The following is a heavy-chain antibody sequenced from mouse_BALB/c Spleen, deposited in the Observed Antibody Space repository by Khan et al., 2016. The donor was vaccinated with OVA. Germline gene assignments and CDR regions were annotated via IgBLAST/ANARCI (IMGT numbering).Heavy chain of an antibody. Sequence: EVELVESGPGLVKPSQSLSLTCTVTGYSITSDYAWNWIRQFPGNKLAWMGYISSSGSTSYNPSLKSRISITRDTSKNQFFLQLKCVTTADAVTYYCTESLYDSYGYALDYWGRGTSVTVAS. J-gene: IGHJ4*01. D-gene: IGHD1-1*01. CDR2: ISSSGST. V-gene: IGHV3-2*02. CDR1: GYSITSDYA. CDR3: TESLYDSYGYALDY.